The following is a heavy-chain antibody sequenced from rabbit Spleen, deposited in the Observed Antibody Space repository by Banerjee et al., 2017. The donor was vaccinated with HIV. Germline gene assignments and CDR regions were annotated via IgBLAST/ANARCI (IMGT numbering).Heavy chain of an antibody. Sequence: QSLEESGGDLVKPGASLTLTCIASGVSFSGSSYMCWVRQAPGKGLEWIACIEGGSSGFTYFASWAKGRFTISKTSSTTVTLQMTSLTAADTATYFCARDLAGVIGWNFSLWGQGTLVTVS. V-gene: IGHV1S40*01. D-gene: IGHD4-1*01. J-gene: IGHJ4*01. CDR1: GVSFSGSSY. CDR2: IEGGSSGFT. CDR3: ARDLAGVIGWNFSL.